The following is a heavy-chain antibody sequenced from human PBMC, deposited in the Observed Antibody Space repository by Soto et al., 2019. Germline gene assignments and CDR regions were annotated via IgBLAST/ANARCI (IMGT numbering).Heavy chain of an antibody. V-gene: IGHV3-13*01. J-gene: IGHJ4*02. CDR1: GFTFSGFD. CDR3: ARGQEVGAHFFDS. D-gene: IGHD2-15*01. CDR2: IGTAGDT. Sequence: PGGSLRLSCEASGFTFSGFDMHWVHQPTGKGLEWVSTIGTAGDTYYGVSVKGRFTISRDNAKNPLSLQMNSLRAGDTAVYFCARGQEVGAHFFDSWGQGTQVTVSS.